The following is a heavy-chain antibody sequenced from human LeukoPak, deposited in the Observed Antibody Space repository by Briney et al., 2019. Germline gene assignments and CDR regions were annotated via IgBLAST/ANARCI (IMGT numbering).Heavy chain of an antibody. V-gene: IGHV3-30*02. CDR3: AKDRGTTVVIGLDY. CDR2: IRYDGSNK. CDR1: GFTFSSYG. Sequence: GGSLRLSCAASGFTFSSYGMHWVRQAPGKGLEWVAFIRYDGSNKYYADSVKGRFTISRDNSKNTLYLQMNSLRAEDTAVYYCAKDRGTTVVIGLDYWGQGTLVTVSS. J-gene: IGHJ4*02. D-gene: IGHD4-23*01.